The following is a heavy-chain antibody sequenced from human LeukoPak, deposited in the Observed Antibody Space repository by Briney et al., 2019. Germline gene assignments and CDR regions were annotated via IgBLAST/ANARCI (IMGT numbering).Heavy chain of an antibody. V-gene: IGHV4-34*01. CDR2: INHSGST. CDR1: GGSFSGYY. Sequence: SETLSLTCAVYGGSFSGYYWSWLRQPQGKGLEWIGEINHSGSTNYNPSLKSRVTISVDTSKNQFSLKLSSVTAADTAVYYCARLRSGWDYWGQGTLVTVSS. D-gene: IGHD6-19*01. CDR3: ARLRSGWDY. J-gene: IGHJ4*02.